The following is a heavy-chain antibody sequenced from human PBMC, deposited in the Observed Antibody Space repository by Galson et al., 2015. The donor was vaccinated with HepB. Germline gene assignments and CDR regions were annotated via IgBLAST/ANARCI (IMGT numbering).Heavy chain of an antibody. J-gene: IGHJ4*02. V-gene: IGHV4-61*02. Sequence: TLSLTCTVSGGSISSGSYYWSWIRQPAGKGLEWIGRIYTSGSTNYNPSLKSRVTMSVDTSKNQFSLKLSSVTAADTAVYYCARESQGGIAAAGTKSYTYYFDYWGQGTLVTVSS. CDR1: GGSISSGSYY. D-gene: IGHD6-13*01. CDR3: ARESQGGIAAAGTKSYTYYFDY. CDR2: IYTSGST.